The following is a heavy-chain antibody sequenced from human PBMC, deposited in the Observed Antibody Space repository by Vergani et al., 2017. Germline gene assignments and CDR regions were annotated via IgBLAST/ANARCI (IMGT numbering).Heavy chain of an antibody. Sequence: QVQLVESGGGVVKPGGSLRLSCAASGFTFSDYHMSWIRQAPGKGLEWVSYISSSGSTIYYADSVKGRFTISRENAKNSLYLQLNSLRAEGTAVYYCARKHISNYFERSGHYYMGYCYVMDVWGQGTSVTVSS. CDR3: ARKHISNYFERSGHYYMGYCYVMDV. V-gene: IGHV3-11*01. CDR1: GFTFSDYH. D-gene: IGHD3-22*01. J-gene: IGHJ6*02. CDR2: ISSSGSTI.